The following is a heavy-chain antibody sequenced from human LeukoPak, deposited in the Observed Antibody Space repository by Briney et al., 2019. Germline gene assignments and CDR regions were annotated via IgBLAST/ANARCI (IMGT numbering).Heavy chain of an antibody. J-gene: IGHJ4*02. CDR2: IYTSGST. D-gene: IGHD4-17*01. Sequence: PSQTLSLTCTVSGGSISSGSYYWSWIRQPAGKGLEWIGRIYTSGSTNYNPSLKSRVTISVDTSKNQFSLKLSSVTAADTAVYYCARSDYGDYGFIDYWGQGTLVTVSS. CDR1: GGSISSGSYY. CDR3: ARSDYGDYGFIDY. V-gene: IGHV4-61*02.